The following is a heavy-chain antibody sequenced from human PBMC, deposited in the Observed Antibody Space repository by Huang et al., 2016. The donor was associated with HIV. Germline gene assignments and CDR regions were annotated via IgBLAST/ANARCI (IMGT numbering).Heavy chain of an antibody. CDR1: GNTFSGYG. V-gene: IGHV1-18*04. CDR2: ISGYNGNT. D-gene: IGHD1-26*01. J-gene: IGHJ4*02. Sequence: VQLVQSGAEVKKPGASVKVSCKASGNTFSGYGISWVRQAPGQGLEWMGWISGYNGNTNYVENLQGRVTMTTDTSTSTAYMELRSLRSDDTAVYYCARDRRPYSGSYLGYWGQGTLVTVSS. CDR3: ARDRRPYSGSYLGY.